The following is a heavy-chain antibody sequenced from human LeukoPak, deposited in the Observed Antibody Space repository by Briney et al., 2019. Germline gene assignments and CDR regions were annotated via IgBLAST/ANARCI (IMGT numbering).Heavy chain of an antibody. V-gene: IGHV1-8*01. CDR2: MNPNSGNT. CDR1: GYTFTSYD. CDR3: ARRFSGSRSPITY. D-gene: IGHD3-10*01. J-gene: IGHJ4*02. Sequence: EASVKVSCKASGYTFTSYDINWVRQATGQGLEWMGWMNPNSGNTGYAQKFQGRVTMTRNTSISTAYMELSSLRSEDTAVYYCARRFSGSRSPITYWGQGTLVTVSS.